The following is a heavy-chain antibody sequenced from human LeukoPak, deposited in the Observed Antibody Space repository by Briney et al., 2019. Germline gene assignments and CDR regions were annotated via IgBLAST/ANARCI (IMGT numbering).Heavy chain of an antibody. CDR1: GFTFSSYA. CDR2: ISGSGGST. Sequence: GGSLRLSCAASGFTFSSYAMSWVRQAPGKGLEWVSAISGSGGSTYYADSVKGRFTISRDDSKNTLFLQMDSLRTEDTAVYYCVKPLVSVPGTRWFDPWGQGALVTVSS. J-gene: IGHJ5*02. CDR3: VKPLVSVPGTRWFDP. V-gene: IGHV3-23*01. D-gene: IGHD6-19*01.